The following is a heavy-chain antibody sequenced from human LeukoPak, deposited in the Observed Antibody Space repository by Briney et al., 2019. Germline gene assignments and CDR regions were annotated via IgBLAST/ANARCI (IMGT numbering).Heavy chain of an antibody. D-gene: IGHD1-1*01. CDR1: GFTVSSNY. V-gene: IGHV3-53*01. Sequence: GGSLRLSCAASGFTVSSNYMSWVRQAPGKGLEWVSAIYSGGSTYYADSVKGRFTISRDNSKNTLYLQMNSLRAEDTAVYYCAYEDNWNDFIWGQGTLVTVSS. CDR3: AYEDNWNDFI. CDR2: IYSGGST. J-gene: IGHJ4*02.